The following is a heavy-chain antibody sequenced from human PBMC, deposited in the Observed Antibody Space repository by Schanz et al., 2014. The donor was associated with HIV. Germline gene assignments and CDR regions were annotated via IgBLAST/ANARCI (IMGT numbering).Heavy chain of an antibody. Sequence: VQLLESGGGLVQPGGSLRLSCVASGFIFSNHAMSWVRQAPGKGLEWVSGISISGDVTYYSDSVKGRFTISRDNSKNTVYLQMNSLRAEDTAVYYCANEEVPNDYWGQGTLVTVSS. CDR2: ISISGDVT. J-gene: IGHJ4*02. CDR3: ANEEVPNDY. CDR1: GFIFSNHA. V-gene: IGHV3-23*01.